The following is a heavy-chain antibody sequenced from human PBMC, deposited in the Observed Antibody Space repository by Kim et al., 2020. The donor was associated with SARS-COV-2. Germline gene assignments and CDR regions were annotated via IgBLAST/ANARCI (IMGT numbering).Heavy chain of an antibody. Sequence: ASVKVSCKASGYTFTSYAMHWVRQAPGQRLEWMGWINAGNGNTKYSQKFQGRVTITRDTSASTAYMEVSSLRSEDTAVYYCARAGLGIAAAYYWGQGTLVTVSS. CDR1: GYTFTSYA. J-gene: IGHJ4*02. V-gene: IGHV1-3*01. D-gene: IGHD6-13*01. CDR2: INAGNGNT. CDR3: ARAGLGIAAAYY.